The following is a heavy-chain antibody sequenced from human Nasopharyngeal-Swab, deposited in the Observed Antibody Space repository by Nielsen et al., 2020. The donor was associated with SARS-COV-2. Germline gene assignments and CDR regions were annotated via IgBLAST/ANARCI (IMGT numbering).Heavy chain of an antibody. V-gene: IGHV1-69*06. D-gene: IGHD3-3*01. J-gene: IGHJ5*02. Sequence: SVKVSCKASGGTFSSYAISWVRQAPGQGLEWMGGIIPIFGTANYAQKFQGRVTITADKSTSTAYMELSSLRSEDTAVCYCARDKGLRFLEWLPLKGFTGWFDPWGQGTLVTVSS. CDR2: IIPIFGTA. CDR1: GGTFSSYA. CDR3: ARDKGLRFLEWLPLKGFTGWFDP.